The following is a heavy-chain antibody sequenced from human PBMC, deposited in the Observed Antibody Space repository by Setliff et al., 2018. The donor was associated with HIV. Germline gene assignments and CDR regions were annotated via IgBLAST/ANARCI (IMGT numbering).Heavy chain of an antibody. CDR2: IYNSGST. Sequence: PSETLSLTCTVSGGSISSHYWSWIRQPPGKGLEWIGYIYNSGSTNYNPSLKSRVNISVDTSKNQFSLKLRSVSAADTAVYYCATARADSSGSVGDYWGQGTLVTVSS. CDR3: ATARADSSGSVGDY. CDR1: GGSISSHY. V-gene: IGHV4-59*11. D-gene: IGHD3-22*01. J-gene: IGHJ4*02.